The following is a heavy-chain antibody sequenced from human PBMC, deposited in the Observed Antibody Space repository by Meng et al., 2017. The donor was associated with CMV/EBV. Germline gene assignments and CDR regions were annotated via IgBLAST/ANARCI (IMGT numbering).Heavy chain of an antibody. CDR1: GGSVSSGSYY. Sequence: SETLSLTCTVSGGSVSSGSYYWSWIRQPPGKGLEWIGYIYYSGSTNYNPSLKSRVTISVDTSKNQFSLKLSSVTATDTAVYYCAKDGIGRLRYFDLYGMDVWGQGTTVTVSS. D-gene: IGHD3-9*01. CDR3: AKDGIGRLRYFDLYGMDV. V-gene: IGHV4-61*01. CDR2: IYYSGST. J-gene: IGHJ6*02.